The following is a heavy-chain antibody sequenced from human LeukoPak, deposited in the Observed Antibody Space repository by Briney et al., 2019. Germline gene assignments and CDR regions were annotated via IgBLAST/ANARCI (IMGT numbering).Heavy chain of an antibody. CDR1: GFTFSSYS. CDR3: ASLGMVVTPGDY. CDR2: ISSSSSSYI. Sequence: PGGSLRLSCAASGFTFSSYSMNWVRQAPGKGLEWVSSISSSSSSYIYYADSVKGRFTISRDNAKNSLYLQMNSLRAEDTAVYYCASLGMVVTPGDYWGQGTLVTVSS. J-gene: IGHJ4*02. D-gene: IGHD4-23*01. V-gene: IGHV3-21*01.